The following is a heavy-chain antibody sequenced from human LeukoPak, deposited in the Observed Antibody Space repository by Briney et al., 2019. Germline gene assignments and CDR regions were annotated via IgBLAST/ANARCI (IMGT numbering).Heavy chain of an antibody. V-gene: IGHV4-59*01. D-gene: IGHD1-1*01. CDR3: ARDRAGYNWNDGVFDY. CDR1: GGSISSYY. CDR2: IYYSGST. Sequence: PSETLSLTCTVSGGSISSYYWSWIRQPPGKGLEWIGYIYYSGSTNYNPSLKSRVTISVDTSKNQLSLKLSSVTAADTAVYYCARDRAGYNWNDGVFDYWGQGTLVTVSS. J-gene: IGHJ4*02.